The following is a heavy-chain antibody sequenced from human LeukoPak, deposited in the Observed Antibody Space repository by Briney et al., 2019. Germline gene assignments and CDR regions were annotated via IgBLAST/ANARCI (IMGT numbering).Heavy chain of an antibody. CDR3: AKDPEDDFGDYLDY. CDR1: GFTFSSYG. V-gene: IGHV3-30*02. Sequence: GGSLRLSCAASGFTFSSYGMHWVRQSPGKVLEWVAFIRYDGSNKYYADSVKGRFTISRDNSKNTLYLQMNSLRAEDTAVFYCAKDPEDDFGDYLDYWGQGTLVTVSS. J-gene: IGHJ4*02. CDR2: IRYDGSNK. D-gene: IGHD4-17*01.